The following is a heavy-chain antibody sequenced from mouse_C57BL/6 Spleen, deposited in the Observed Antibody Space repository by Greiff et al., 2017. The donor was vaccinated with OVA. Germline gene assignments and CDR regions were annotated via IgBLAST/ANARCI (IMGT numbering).Heavy chain of an antibody. CDR2: IDPSDSYT. Sequence: VQLQQSGAELVKPGASVKLSCKASGYTFTSYWMQWVKQRPGQGLEWIGEIDPSDSYTNYNQKFKGKATLTVDTSSSTAYMQLSSLTSEDSAVYYCATYYAMYYWGQGTSVTVSS. J-gene: IGHJ4*01. CDR3: ATYYAMYY. V-gene: IGHV1-50*01. CDR1: GYTFTSYW.